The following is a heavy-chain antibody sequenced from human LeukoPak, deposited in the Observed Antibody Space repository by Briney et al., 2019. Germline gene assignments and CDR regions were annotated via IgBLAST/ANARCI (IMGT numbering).Heavy chain of an antibody. CDR1: GGSFSGYY. CDR3: AAMVRGVNWFDP. V-gene: IGHV4-34*01. Sequence: PSETLSLTCAVYGGSFSGYYWSWIRQPPGKGLEWIGEINHSGSTNYNPSPKSRVTISVDTSKNQFSLKLSSVTAADTAVYYCAAMVRGVNWFDPWGQGTLVTVSS. D-gene: IGHD3-10*01. CDR2: INHSGST. J-gene: IGHJ5*02.